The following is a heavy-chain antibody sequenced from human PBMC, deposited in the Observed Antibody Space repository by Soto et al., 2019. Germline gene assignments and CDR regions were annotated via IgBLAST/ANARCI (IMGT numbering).Heavy chain of an antibody. J-gene: IGHJ4*02. Sequence: PSETMSVTCTVAGGSISGYCWGWIRKPPGKGLEWIGYIYYNGSTNSNPSLKSRVAIPVDTSRSQFSLKLNSVSAADTAVYYCARAYSDYASDYWGQGTLVTVSS. CDR3: ARAYSDYASDY. CDR1: GGSISGYC. CDR2: IYYNGST. D-gene: IGHD3-16*01. V-gene: IGHV4-59*13.